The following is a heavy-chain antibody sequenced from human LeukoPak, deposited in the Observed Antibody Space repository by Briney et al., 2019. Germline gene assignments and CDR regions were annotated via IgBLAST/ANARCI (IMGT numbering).Heavy chain of an antibody. CDR1: GYTLTGHY. CDR2: INPNSGGT. V-gene: IGHV1-2*04. Sequence: ASVKVSCKASGYTLTGHYMHWVRQAPGQGLEWMGWINPNSGGTNYAQKFQGWVTMTRDTSISTAYMELSRLRSDDTAVYYCARETGDLERKEFDYWGQGTLVTVSS. J-gene: IGHJ4*02. CDR3: ARETGDLERKEFDY. D-gene: IGHD2-21*02.